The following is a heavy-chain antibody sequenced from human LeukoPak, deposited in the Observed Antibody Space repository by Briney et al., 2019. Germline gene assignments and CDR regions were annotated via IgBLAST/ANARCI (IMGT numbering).Heavy chain of an antibody. V-gene: IGHV1-18*01. CDR1: GYTCTSYG. CDR3: ARARPNYDILTGYYIWYAFDI. D-gene: IGHD3-9*01. Sequence: GASVKVSCKASGYTCTSYGISWVRQAPGQGLEWMGWVSAYNGNTNYAQKLQGRVTMTTDTSTSTAYMELRSLRSDDTAVYYCARARPNYDILTGYYIWYAFDIWGQGTMVTVSS. CDR2: VSAYNGNT. J-gene: IGHJ3*02.